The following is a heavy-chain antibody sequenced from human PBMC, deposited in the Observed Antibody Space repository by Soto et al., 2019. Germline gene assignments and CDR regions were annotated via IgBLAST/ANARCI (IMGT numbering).Heavy chain of an antibody. CDR3: ATDSGIAAGYYYYGMDV. V-gene: IGHV1-24*01. CDR1: GYTLTELS. Sequence: ASVKVSCKVSGYTLTELSMHWVRQAPGKGLERMGGFDPEDGETIYAQKFQGRVTMTEDTSTDTAYMELSSLRSEDTAVYYCATDSGIAAGYYYYGMDVWGQGTTVTVSS. CDR2: FDPEDGET. D-gene: IGHD6-13*01. J-gene: IGHJ6*02.